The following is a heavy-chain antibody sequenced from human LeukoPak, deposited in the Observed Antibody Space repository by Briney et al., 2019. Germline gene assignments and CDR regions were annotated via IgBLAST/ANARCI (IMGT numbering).Heavy chain of an antibody. Sequence: PSETLSLTCTVSGGSISSYYWSWIRQPPGKGLGWIGYIYYSGSTDFNPSLKSRVTISVDTSKNQFSLKLSSVTAADTAVYYCVRHDYGGYYFDYWGQGTLVTVSS. D-gene: IGHD4-23*01. CDR2: IYYSGST. CDR1: GGSISSYY. CDR3: VRHDYGGYYFDY. V-gene: IGHV4-59*01. J-gene: IGHJ4*02.